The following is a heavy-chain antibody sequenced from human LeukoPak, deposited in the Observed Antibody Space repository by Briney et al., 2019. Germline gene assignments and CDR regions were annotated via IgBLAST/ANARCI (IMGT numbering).Heavy chain of an antibody. J-gene: IGHJ6*02. Sequence: ASVKVSCKASGYTFTSYYMHWVRQAPGQGLEWMGIINPSGGSTSYAQKFQGRVTMTRDTSTSTVYMELSSLRSEDTAVYYCATGYCSSTSCYARGYYYYYGMDVWGQGTTVTVSS. CDR3: ATGYCSSTSCYARGYYYYYGMDV. CDR1: GYTFTSYY. V-gene: IGHV1-46*01. CDR2: INPSGGST. D-gene: IGHD2-2*01.